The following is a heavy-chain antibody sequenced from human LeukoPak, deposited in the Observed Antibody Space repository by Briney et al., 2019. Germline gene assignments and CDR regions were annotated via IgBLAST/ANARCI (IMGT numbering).Heavy chain of an antibody. J-gene: IGHJ6*03. CDR3: SSYYYMDV. CDR2: IKSKTDSETT. Sequence: GSLRLSCAASGFTFSNAWMRWVRQTPGKGLEWVGRIKSKTDSETTDYAAPVEGRFTISRDDSKNTLYLQMSSLKTEDTAVYYCSSYYYMDVWGKGTTVTVSS. CDR1: GFTFSNAW. V-gene: IGHV3-15*01.